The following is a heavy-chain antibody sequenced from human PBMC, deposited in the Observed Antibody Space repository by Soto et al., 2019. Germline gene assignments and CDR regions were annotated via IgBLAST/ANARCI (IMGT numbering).Heavy chain of an antibody. D-gene: IGHD6-6*01. V-gene: IGHV3-23*01. CDR2: ISGSGGST. CDR1: GFTLCSHA. Sequence: PGGSPRLSCAASGFTLCSHAMSWVPPAPRKGLEWVSAISGSGGSTYYADSVKGRFTISRDNSKNTLYLQMNSLRAEDTAVYYCAKGLSIAARPGWFDPWGQGTLVTVPQ. CDR3: AKGLSIAARPGWFDP. J-gene: IGHJ5*02.